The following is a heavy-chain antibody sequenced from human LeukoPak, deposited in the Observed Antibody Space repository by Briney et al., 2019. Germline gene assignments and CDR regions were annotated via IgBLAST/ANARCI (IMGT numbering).Heavy chain of an antibody. D-gene: IGHD2-21*02. CDR2: ISGSGGST. CDR1: GFTFSSYA. CDR3: AKDAKGGGGDCYSGD. Sequence: GGSLRLSCAASGFTFSSYAVSWVRQAPGKGLERVSAISGSGGSTYYADSVKGRFTISRDNSKNTLYLQMNSLRAEDTAVYYCAKDAKGGGGDCYSGDWGQGTLVTVSS. J-gene: IGHJ4*02. V-gene: IGHV3-23*01.